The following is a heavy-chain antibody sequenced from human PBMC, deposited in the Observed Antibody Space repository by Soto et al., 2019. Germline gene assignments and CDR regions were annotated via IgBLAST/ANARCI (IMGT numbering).Heavy chain of an antibody. V-gene: IGHV1-69*12. CDR3: ARDQSPHLLNWFDP. CDR1: GGTFSSYA. D-gene: IGHD2-2*01. CDR2: IIPIFGTA. J-gene: IGHJ5*02. Sequence: QVQLVQSGAEVKKPGSSVKVSCKASGGTFSSYAISWVRQAPGQGLEWMGGIIPIFGTANYAKKFQGRVTITADESTSTAYMELSSLSSEDAAVYYCARDQSPHLLNWFDPWGQGALVTVSS.